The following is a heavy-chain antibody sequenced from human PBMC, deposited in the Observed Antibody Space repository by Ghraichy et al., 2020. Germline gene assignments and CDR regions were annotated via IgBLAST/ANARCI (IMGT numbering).Heavy chain of an antibody. J-gene: IGHJ5*02. Sequence: SETLSLTCAVYGGSFSGYYWSWIRQPPGKGLEWIGEINHSGSTNYNPSLKSRVTISVDTSKNQFSLKLSSVTAADTAVYYCAREEYYDFWSGYSNWFDPWGQETLVTVSS. V-gene: IGHV4-34*01. CDR3: AREEYYDFWSGYSNWFDP. CDR2: INHSGST. D-gene: IGHD3-3*01. CDR1: GGSFSGYY.